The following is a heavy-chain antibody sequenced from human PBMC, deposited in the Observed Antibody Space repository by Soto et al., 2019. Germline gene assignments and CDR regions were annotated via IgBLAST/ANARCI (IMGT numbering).Heavy chain of an antibody. CDR3: ARDRTTENWFDP. V-gene: IGHV4-30-4*01. CDR1: GGSISSGDYY. J-gene: IGHJ5*02. CDR2: IYYSGST. Sequence: QVQLQESGPGLVKPSQTLSLTCTVSGGSISSGDYYWSWIRQPPGKGLEWIGYIYYSGSTYYNPSLKSRVTMSVDTSKNQFSLKLNPVTAADTAVYYCARDRTTENWFDPWGQGTLVTVSS. D-gene: IGHD4-4*01.